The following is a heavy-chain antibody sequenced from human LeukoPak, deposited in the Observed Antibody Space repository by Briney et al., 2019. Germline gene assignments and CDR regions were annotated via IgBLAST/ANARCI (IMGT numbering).Heavy chain of an antibody. CDR1: GYTFTSYG. Sequence: ASVKVSCKASGYTFTSYGISWVRQAPGQGLEWMGWISAYNGNTNYAQKLQGRVTMTTDTSTSTAYMELRSLRSDDTAVYYCARGAYDSSGDYPLHFDYWGQGTLVTVSS. CDR2: ISAYNGNT. D-gene: IGHD3-22*01. CDR3: ARGAYDSSGDYPLHFDY. J-gene: IGHJ4*02. V-gene: IGHV1-18*01.